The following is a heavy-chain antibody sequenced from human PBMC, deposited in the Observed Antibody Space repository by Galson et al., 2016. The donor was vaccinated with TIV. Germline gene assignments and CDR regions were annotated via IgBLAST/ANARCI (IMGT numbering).Heavy chain of an antibody. V-gene: IGHV3-53*01. CDR2: ISSGGST. Sequence: SLRLSCAASAFTVKSNYMSWVRQAPGKGLEWVSIISSGGSTNYADSVKGRFTIGRDDSKNTLYLQMISLRAEDTALYYCAKDHFPGYFDLWGRGTLVTVS. D-gene: IGHD3-3*02. J-gene: IGHJ2*01. CDR3: AKDHFPGYFDL. CDR1: AFTVKSNY.